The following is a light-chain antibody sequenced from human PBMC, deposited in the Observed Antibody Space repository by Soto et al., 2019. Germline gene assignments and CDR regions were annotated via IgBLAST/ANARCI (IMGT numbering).Light chain of an antibody. Sequence: DIQMTQPPSTLSASVGDRVTITCRASQSISSWLAWYQQKPGKAPNLLIYKASTLESGVPSRFSGSGFGTVFTLTISSLQPDDFAAYYCQQYSSYSWTFGQGTKVEIK. CDR1: QSISSW. V-gene: IGKV1-5*03. CDR3: QQYSSYSWT. CDR2: KAS. J-gene: IGKJ1*01.